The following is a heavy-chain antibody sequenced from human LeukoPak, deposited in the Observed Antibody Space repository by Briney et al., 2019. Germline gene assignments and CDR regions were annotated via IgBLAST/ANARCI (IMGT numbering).Heavy chain of an antibody. Sequence: SQILSLTCTVSGGSISSGGYYWSWIRQHPGKGLEWIGYIYYSGSTYYNPSLKSRVTISVDTSKNQFSLKLSSVTAADTAVYYCASVYYDPPHYFDYWGQGTLVTVSP. CDR2: IYYSGST. V-gene: IGHV4-31*03. CDR1: GGSISSGGYY. J-gene: IGHJ4*02. D-gene: IGHD3-3*01. CDR3: ASVYYDPPHYFDY.